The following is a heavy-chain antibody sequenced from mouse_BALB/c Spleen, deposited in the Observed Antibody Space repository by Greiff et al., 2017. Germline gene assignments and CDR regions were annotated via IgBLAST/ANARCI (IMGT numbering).Heavy chain of an antibody. D-gene: IGHD2-14*01. Sequence: DVHLVESGGGLVQPGGSLKLSCAASGFTFSSFGMHWVRQAPEKGLEWVAYISSGSSTIYYADTVKGRFTISRDNPKNTLFLQMTSLRSEDTAMYYCARGVYYRYDDYYAMDYWGQGTSVTVSS. CDR2: ISSGSSTI. V-gene: IGHV5-17*02. CDR1: GFTFSSFG. J-gene: IGHJ4*01. CDR3: ARGVYYRYDDYYAMDY.